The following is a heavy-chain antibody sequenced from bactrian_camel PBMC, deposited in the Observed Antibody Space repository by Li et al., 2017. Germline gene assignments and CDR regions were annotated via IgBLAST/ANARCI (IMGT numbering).Heavy chain of an antibody. V-gene: IGHV3S1*01. Sequence: VQLVESGGGSAQEGESLRLSCVVTNDNFELYWMGWFRQAPGKEREGVAAVYVGGGKSYYADSVRSRFTLSQDSARNTVYLQMNNLQPEDTATYYCAEGRGSRGEHCYSLNYWGQWTQVTVS. CDR2: VYVGGGKS. CDR1: NDNFELYW. CDR3: AEGRGSRGEHCYSLNY. J-gene: IGHJ4*01. D-gene: IGHD6*01.